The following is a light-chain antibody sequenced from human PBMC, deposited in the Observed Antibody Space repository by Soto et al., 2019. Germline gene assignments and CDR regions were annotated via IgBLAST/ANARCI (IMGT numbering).Light chain of an antibody. Sequence: IVLTQSPATLSLSPWERATLSCRASQNISSYLIWYQQKPGQSPRLLMYDVSNRATGIPARFSGSGSGTDFTLTISSLQPEDFAVYYCQQRSNWPPITFGQGTRLEIK. J-gene: IGKJ5*01. CDR2: DVS. CDR3: QQRSNWPPIT. V-gene: IGKV3-11*01. CDR1: QNISSY.